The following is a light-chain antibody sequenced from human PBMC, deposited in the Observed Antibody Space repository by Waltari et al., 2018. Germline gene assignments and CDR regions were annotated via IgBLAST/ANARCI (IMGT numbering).Light chain of an antibody. CDR3: CSYAGSYPWV. Sequence: QSALTQPRSVSGSPGQSVTISCTGTSSDVGGHNYVSWYQQHPGKSPKLMIYDVSTRPSGVPDRFSGSKSGNTASLTISGLQAEDEADYYCCSYAGSYPWVFGGGTKLTVL. V-gene: IGLV2-11*01. CDR2: DVS. J-gene: IGLJ3*02. CDR1: SSDVGGHNY.